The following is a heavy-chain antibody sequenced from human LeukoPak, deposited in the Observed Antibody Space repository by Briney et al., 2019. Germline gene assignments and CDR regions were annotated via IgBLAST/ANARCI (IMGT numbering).Heavy chain of an antibody. CDR2: TYYRSKWYN. V-gene: IGHV6-1*01. D-gene: IGHD6-13*01. Sequence: SQTLSLTCAISGDSVSSNSVDWNWIRQSPSRGLEWLGRTYYRSKWYNDYAVSVKSRITINPDTSKNQFSLQLNSVTPEDTAVYYCARGRGIAAAANFDYWGQGTLVTVSS. CDR1: GDSVSSNSVD. CDR3: ARGRGIAAAANFDY. J-gene: IGHJ4*02.